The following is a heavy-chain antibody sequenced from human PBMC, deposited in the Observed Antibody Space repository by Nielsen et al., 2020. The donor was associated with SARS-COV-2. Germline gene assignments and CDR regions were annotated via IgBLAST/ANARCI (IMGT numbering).Heavy chain of an antibody. CDR3: ARSMVREVISY. CDR2: IYYSGST. D-gene: IGHD3-10*01. J-gene: IGHJ4*02. V-gene: IGHV4-59*01. Sequence: SETLSLTCTASGCSISSYYWSWIRQPPGKGLEWIGYIYYSGSTNYTPSLKSRVTISVDTSKNQFSLKLSSVTAADTAVYYCARSMVREVISYWGQGTLVTVSS. CDR1: GCSISSYY.